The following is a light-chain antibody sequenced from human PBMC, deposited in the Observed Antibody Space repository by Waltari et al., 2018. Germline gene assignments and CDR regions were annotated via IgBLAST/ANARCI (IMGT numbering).Light chain of an antibody. CDR3: SSYTSRA. V-gene: IGLV2-14*03. CDR1: SSDVGGYNY. J-gene: IGLJ6*01. CDR2: DVS. Sequence: QSALTQPASVSGSPGQSITISCTGTSSDVGGYNYVSWYQQHPGKAPKLMIYDVSNRPSGVSNRFSGSKSCNTASLTISGLQAEDEADYYCSSYTSRAFGSGTKVTVL.